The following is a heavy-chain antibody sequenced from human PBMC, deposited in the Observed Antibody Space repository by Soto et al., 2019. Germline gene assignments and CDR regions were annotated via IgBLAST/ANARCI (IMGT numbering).Heavy chain of an antibody. CDR1: VSSIKSDTC. D-gene: IGHD3-10*01. V-gene: IGHV4-4*02. CDR2: IYHNGRA. J-gene: IGHJ4*02. Sequence: SSTXSLTCYFSVSSIKSDTCLTCFRQSPGKVLEWIGEIYHNGRAFDNPSLKGRVTISIDKSNNQFSLNLTYVTAADTAVYYCEREDSVMVEKGFELWGQGTLVNV. CDR3: EREDSVMVEKGFEL.